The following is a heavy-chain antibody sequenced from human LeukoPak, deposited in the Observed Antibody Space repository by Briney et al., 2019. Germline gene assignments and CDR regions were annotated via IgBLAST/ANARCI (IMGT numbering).Heavy chain of an antibody. D-gene: IGHD2-2*01. V-gene: IGHV3-11*04. CDR2: ISSSGSTI. CDR3: AKAGYCRSTTCPDYYYMDV. J-gene: IGHJ6*03. Sequence: GGSLRLSCAASGFTFSDYYMSWIRQAPGKGLEWVSYISSSGSTIYYADSVKGRFTISRDNAKNSLYLQMNSLRPEDTAVYYCAKAGYCRSTTCPDYYYMDVWGKGTTVTVSS. CDR1: GFTFSDYY.